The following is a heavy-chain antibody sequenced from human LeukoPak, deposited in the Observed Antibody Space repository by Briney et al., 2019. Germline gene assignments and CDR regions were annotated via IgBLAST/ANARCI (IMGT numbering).Heavy chain of an antibody. D-gene: IGHD1-26*01. CDR1: GGSVSRGGYY. CDR3: ATADWESFYFDS. V-gene: IGHV4-31*03. J-gene: IGHJ4*02. Sequence: SETLALTCTVSGGSVSRGGYYWNWIRQHPGKGLEWIGFTSYSEGTYYNPSLMSRITISVDISQNQFSLKMRDVTAADTAVYFCATADWESFYFDSWGQGALVAVSS. CDR2: TSYSEGT.